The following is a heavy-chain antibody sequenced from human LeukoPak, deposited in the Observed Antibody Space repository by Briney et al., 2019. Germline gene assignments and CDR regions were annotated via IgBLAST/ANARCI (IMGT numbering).Heavy chain of an antibody. J-gene: IGHJ3*02. CDR1: GYTFTGYY. CDR2: IDPNSGGT. Sequence: ASVKVSCKASGYTFTGYYIHWVRQAPGQGLEWVGWIDPNSGGTKYAQKFQVRVTMTRDTSISTAYMELSRLRSDDTAVYYCAREGTTDGFDMWGQGTMVTVS. V-gene: IGHV1-2*02. CDR3: AREGTTDGFDM. D-gene: IGHD1-14*01.